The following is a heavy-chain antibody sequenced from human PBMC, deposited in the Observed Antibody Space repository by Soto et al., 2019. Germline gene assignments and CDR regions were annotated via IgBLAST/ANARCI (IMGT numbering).Heavy chain of an antibody. J-gene: IGHJ4*01. Sequence: PSETLSLTCAVSGDSMSSSGYYWGWIRQPPGKGLEWIGSIYYSGSTYYNPSLKSRVTISVDTSKNQFSLKLSSVTAADTAVYYCARRITTGRFDYWGQGTLVTVSS. D-gene: IGHD3-3*01. CDR3: ARRITTGRFDY. CDR1: GDSMSSSGYY. CDR2: IYYSGST. V-gene: IGHV4-39*01.